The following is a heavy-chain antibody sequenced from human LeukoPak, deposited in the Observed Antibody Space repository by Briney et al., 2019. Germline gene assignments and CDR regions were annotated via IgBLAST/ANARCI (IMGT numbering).Heavy chain of an antibody. CDR3: ARGNDEGWYFDY. CDR1: GGSISSYY. Sequence: SETLSLTCTVSGGSISSYYWSWIRQPPGKGLEWIGYIYYSGSTNYNPSLKSRVTISVDTSKNQFSLKLSSVTAADTAVYYCARGNDEGWYFDYWGQGTLVTVSS. J-gene: IGHJ4*02. CDR2: IYYSGST. V-gene: IGHV4-59*01. D-gene: IGHD1-1*01.